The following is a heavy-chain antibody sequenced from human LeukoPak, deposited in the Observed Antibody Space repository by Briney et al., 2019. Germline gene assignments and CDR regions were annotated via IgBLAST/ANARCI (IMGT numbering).Heavy chain of an antibody. CDR3: ARCHLDRLTDY. CDR1: GYSFTGYY. J-gene: IGHJ4*02. CDR2: INTNTGGT. V-gene: IGHV1-2*06. D-gene: IGHD3-22*01. Sequence: AAVKVSCKTSGYSFTGYYMHWMRQAPGQGREWMGRINTNTGGTNYAQRFQDRVTVTRDTSISTAYMELSRLRSDDTAVYYCARCHLDRLTDYWGQGTLVTVSS.